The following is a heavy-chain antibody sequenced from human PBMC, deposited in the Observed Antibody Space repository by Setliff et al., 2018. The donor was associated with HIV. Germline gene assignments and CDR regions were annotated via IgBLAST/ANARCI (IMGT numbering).Heavy chain of an antibody. Sequence: AGGSLRLSCAATGISFSHAWMHWVRQAPGKGLEWVANIKQDGTEKYYVDSVKGRFTISRDNAKSLVYLQMNSLRVEDTAVYYCASEMGGTVAHNWFDPWGQGTRVTVSS. J-gene: IGHJ5*02. V-gene: IGHV3-7*03. CDR2: IKQDGTEK. D-gene: IGHD1-1*01. CDR3: ASEMGGTVAHNWFDP. CDR1: GISFSHAW.